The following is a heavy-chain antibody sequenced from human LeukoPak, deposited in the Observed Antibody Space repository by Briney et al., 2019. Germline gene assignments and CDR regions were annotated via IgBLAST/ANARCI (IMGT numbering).Heavy chain of an antibody. CDR3: ARGQIVGVQGDF. CDR1: GFTFDNYR. CDR2: MYSRGSS. J-gene: IGHJ4*02. V-gene: IGHV3-66*02. Sequence: GGSLRLSCAASGFTFDNYRMSWVRQAPGKGLEWVALMYSRGSSRYADSVRGRFTISRDSSKNTVHLQMNSLTAEDTAVYYCARGQIVGVQGDFWGQGTLVTVSS. D-gene: IGHD1-26*01.